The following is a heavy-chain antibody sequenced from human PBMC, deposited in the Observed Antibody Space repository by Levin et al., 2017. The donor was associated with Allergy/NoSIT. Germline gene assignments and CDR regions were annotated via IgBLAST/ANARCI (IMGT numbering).Heavy chain of an antibody. V-gene: IGHV3-74*01. Sequence: GGSLRLSCAASGFTFSSYWMHWVRQAPGKGLVWVSRINSDGSSTSYADSVKGRFTISRDNAKNTLYLQMNSLRAEDTAVYYCARDPPHYQDYDILTHFDYWGQGTLVTVSS. CDR3: ARDPPHYQDYDILTHFDY. J-gene: IGHJ4*02. CDR2: INSDGSST. D-gene: IGHD3-9*01. CDR1: GFTFSSYW.